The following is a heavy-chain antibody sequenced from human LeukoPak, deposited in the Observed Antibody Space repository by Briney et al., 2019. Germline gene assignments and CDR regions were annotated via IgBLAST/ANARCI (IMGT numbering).Heavy chain of an antibody. CDR2: ISWDGGST. V-gene: IGHV3-43*01. CDR3: ARGGRGYCSSMSCYSLDY. Sequence: GGSLRLSCAASGFTFDDYTMHWVRQAPGKGLEWVSLISWDGGSTCYADSVKGRFTISRDNSKNSLYLQMNSLRTEDTALYYCARGGRGYCSSMSCYSLDYWGQGTLVTVSS. D-gene: IGHD2-2*01. CDR1: GFTFDDYT. J-gene: IGHJ4*02.